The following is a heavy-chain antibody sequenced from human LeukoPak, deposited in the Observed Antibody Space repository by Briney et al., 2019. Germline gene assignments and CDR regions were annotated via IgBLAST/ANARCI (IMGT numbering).Heavy chain of an antibody. D-gene: IGHD6-13*01. CDR3: ARVRDGSSWYWFDP. J-gene: IGHJ5*02. Sequence: SETLSLTCTVSGGSISSSSYYWGWIRQPPGKGLEWIGSIYYSGSTYYNPSLKSRITISVDTSKNQFSLKLSSVTAADTAVYYCARVRDGSSWYWFDPWGQGTLVTVSS. V-gene: IGHV4-39*07. CDR1: GGSISSSSYY. CDR2: IYYSGST.